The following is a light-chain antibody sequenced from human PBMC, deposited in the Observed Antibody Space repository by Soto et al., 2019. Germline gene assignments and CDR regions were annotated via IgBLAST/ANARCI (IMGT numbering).Light chain of an antibody. CDR1: QGIGTD. V-gene: IGKV1-8*01. CDR2: AAS. J-gene: IGKJ1*01. Sequence: AIRMTQSPSSLSASIGDRVTITCRASQGIGTDLAWYQQKPGKAPNLLIYAASMLESGVPSRFSGSGSGSDFTLTISNLRSVDFATYYCQQYYTYPRTFGQGTKVEI. CDR3: QQYYTYPRT.